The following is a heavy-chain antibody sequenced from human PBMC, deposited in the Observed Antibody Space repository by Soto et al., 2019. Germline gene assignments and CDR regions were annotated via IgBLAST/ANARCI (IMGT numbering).Heavy chain of an antibody. CDR3: ARGSSGWYFNVQH. J-gene: IGHJ1*01. V-gene: IGHV4-61*01. D-gene: IGHD6-19*01. CDR2: IYYSGST. Sequence: QVQLQESGPGLVKPSETLSLTCTVSGGSVSSGSYYWSWIRQPPGKGLEWIGYIYYSGSTNYNPSLKSRVTISVDTSKNQFSLKLSSVTAADTAVYYCARGSSGWYFNVQHWGQGTLVTVSS. CDR1: GGSVSSGSYY.